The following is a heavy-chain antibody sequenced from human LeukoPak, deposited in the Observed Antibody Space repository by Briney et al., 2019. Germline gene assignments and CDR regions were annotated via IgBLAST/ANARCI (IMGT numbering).Heavy chain of an antibody. V-gene: IGHV1-46*01. CDR3: ARGRYCSGGSCYPPGWFDP. Sequence: ASVKVSCKASGYTFTSYYMHWVRQAPGQGLEWMGIINPSGGSTSYAQKFQGRVTMTRNTSISTAYMELSSLRSEDTAVYYCARGRYCSGGSCYPPGWFDPWGQGTLVTASS. J-gene: IGHJ5*02. CDR2: INPSGGST. CDR1: GYTFTSYY. D-gene: IGHD2-15*01.